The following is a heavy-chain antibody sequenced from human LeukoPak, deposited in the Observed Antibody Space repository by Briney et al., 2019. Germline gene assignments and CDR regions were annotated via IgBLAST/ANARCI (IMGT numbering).Heavy chain of an antibody. CDR1: GFTFSSYA. J-gene: IGHJ6*02. Sequence: GGSLRLSCAASGFTFSSYAMHWVRQAPGKGLEWVAVISYDGSNKYYADSVKGRFTISRDNSKNTLYLQMNSLRAEDTAVYYCARDPQYCSSTSCYLRRGTYYYYYGMDVWGQGTTVTVSS. CDR3: ARDPQYCSSTSCYLRRGTYYYYYGMDV. CDR2: ISYDGSNK. D-gene: IGHD2-2*01. V-gene: IGHV3-30*04.